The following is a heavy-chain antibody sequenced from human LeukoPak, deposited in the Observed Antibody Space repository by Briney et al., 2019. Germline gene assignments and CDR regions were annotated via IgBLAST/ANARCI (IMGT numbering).Heavy chain of an antibody. CDR1: GGSFSGYY. V-gene: IGHV4-34*01. J-gene: IGHJ6*03. CDR3: ARGRRQWLVPPSDYYFYMDV. D-gene: IGHD6-19*01. CDR2: INHSGST. Sequence: PSETLSLTCAVYGGSFSGYYWSWIRQPPGKGLEWIGEINHSGSTNYNPSLKSRVTISVDTSKNQFSLKLSSVTAADTAVYYCARGRRQWLVPPSDYYFYMDVWGKGTTVTVSS.